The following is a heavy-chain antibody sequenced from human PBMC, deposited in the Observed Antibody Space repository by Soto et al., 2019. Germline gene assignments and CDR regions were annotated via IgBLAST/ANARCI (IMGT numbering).Heavy chain of an antibody. D-gene: IGHD6-6*01. J-gene: IGHJ6*03. CDR1: GYTFTSYG. Sequence: QVQLVQSGAEVKKPGASVKVSCKASGYTFTSYGISWVRQAPGQGLEWMGWISAYNGNTNYAQKLQGRVTTTTDTSTSTAYMELRSLRSDDTSVYYCARVPAPRPPYYYMDVWGKGTTVTVSS. CDR2: ISAYNGNT. V-gene: IGHV1-18*01. CDR3: ARVPAPRPPYYYMDV.